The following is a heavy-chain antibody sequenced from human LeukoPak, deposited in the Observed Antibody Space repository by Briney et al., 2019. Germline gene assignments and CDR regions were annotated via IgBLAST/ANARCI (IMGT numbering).Heavy chain of an antibody. CDR3: ARKTYCSGGRCYGENWFDP. J-gene: IGHJ5*02. CDR1: GGSISGYH. CDR2: IFYTGNT. V-gene: IGHV4-59*08. D-gene: IGHD2-15*01. Sequence: SETLSLTCTVTGGSISGYHWNWIRQSPGKGLEWISNIFYTGNTDYNPSLKSRVTISINTSKNEISLILRSVTAADTAVYYCARKTYCSGGRCYGENWFDPWGQGILVTVSS.